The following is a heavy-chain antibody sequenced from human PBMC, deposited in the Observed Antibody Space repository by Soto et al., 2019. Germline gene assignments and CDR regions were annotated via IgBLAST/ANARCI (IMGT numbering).Heavy chain of an antibody. CDR1: GYTLTELS. CDR3: ATQIAAAEVWLSGWLDP. D-gene: IGHD6-13*01. CDR2: FDPEDGET. V-gene: IGHV1-24*01. J-gene: IGHJ5*02. Sequence: ASVKVSCKVSGYTLTELSMHWVRQAPGKGLEWMGGFDPEDGETIYAQKFQGRVTMTEDTSTDTAYMKLSSLRSEDTALYYCATQIAAAEVWLSGWLDPWGQGTLVTVSS.